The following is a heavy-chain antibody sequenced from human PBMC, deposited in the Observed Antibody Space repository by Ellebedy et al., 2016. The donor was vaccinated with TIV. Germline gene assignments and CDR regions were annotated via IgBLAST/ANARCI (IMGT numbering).Heavy chain of an antibody. V-gene: IGHV3-23*01. Sequence: GESLKISCAASGFAVSSNGMSWVRQAPGKGLEWVSCIRGSGYTYYADSVKGRFTISRDNSKSTLFLQMNSLRVEDTALYYCAKDSGWEHEYWGQGTLVTISS. J-gene: IGHJ4*02. CDR3: AKDSGWEHEY. CDR2: IRGSGYT. D-gene: IGHD3-10*01. CDR1: GFAVSSNG.